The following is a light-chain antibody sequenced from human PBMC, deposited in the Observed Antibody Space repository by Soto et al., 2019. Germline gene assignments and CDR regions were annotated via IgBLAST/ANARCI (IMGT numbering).Light chain of an antibody. CDR3: QQYYSYPRT. J-gene: IGKJ1*01. V-gene: IGKV1-5*01. CDR2: HAS. Sequence: DIQMTQSPSTLSASVGNRVTISCRASQSISGWLAWYQQKPGRAPTLLIYHASTLESGVPSRFSGSGSGTEFTLTISSLQPEDFATYYCQQYYSYPRTFGQGTKVDIK. CDR1: QSISGW.